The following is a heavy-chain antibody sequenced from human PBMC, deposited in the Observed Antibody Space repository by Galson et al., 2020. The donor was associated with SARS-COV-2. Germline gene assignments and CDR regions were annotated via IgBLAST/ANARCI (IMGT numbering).Heavy chain of an antibody. CDR2: IGTAGDT. V-gene: IGHV3-13*01. CDR1: GFTFSSYD. Sequence: GGSLRLSCAASGFTFSSYDMHWVRQATGKGLEWVSAIGTAGDTYYPGSVKGRFTISRENAKNSLYLQMNSLRAGDTAVYYCARGGMSTMVRGVINYYYYIDVWGKGTTVTVSS. CDR3: ARGGMSTMVRGVINYYYYIDV. D-gene: IGHD3-10*01. J-gene: IGHJ6*03.